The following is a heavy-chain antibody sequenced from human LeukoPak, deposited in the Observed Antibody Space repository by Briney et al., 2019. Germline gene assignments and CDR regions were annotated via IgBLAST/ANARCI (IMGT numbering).Heavy chain of an antibody. D-gene: IGHD5-18*01. J-gene: IGHJ4*02. CDR3: KTDTAMAPVDY. V-gene: IGHV3-30-3*01. CDR2: ISYDGSNK. Sequence: GGSLRLSCAASGFTFSSYAMHWVRQAPGKGLEWVAVISYDGSNKYYADSVKGRFTTSRDNSKNTLYLQMNSLRAEDTAVYYCKTDTAMAPVDYWGQGTLVTVSS. CDR1: GFTFSSYA.